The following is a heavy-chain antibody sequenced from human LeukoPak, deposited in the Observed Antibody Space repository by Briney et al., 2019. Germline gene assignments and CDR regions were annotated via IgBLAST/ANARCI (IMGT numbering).Heavy chain of an antibody. Sequence: PSETLSLTCAVYGGSFSGYYWSWIRQPPGKGLEWIGEINHSGSTNYNPSLKSRVTISVDTSKNQFSLKLSSVTAADTAVYYCASSRAAWIQLWPTIDYWGQGTLVTVSS. D-gene: IGHD5-18*01. J-gene: IGHJ4*02. CDR2: INHSGST. V-gene: IGHV4-34*01. CDR1: GGSFSGYY. CDR3: ASSRAAWIQLWPTIDY.